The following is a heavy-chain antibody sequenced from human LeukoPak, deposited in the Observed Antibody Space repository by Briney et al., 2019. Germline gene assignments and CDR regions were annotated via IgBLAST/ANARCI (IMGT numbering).Heavy chain of an antibody. J-gene: IGHJ4*02. CDR3: TREAAAGIDY. CDR1: GFTFSPYW. CDR2: IKQDGSEK. Sequence: GGSLRLSCAASGFTFSPYWMSWVRLAPGKGLEWGANIKQDGSEKYYLDSVKGRFTISRDNAKNSLYLQMNSLRAEDTAVYFCTREAAAGIDYWGQGTLVTVPS. D-gene: IGHD6-13*01. V-gene: IGHV3-7*01.